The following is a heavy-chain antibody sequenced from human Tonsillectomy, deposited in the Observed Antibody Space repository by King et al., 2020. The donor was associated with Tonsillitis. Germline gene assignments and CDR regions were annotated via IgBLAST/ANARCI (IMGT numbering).Heavy chain of an antibody. CDR3: ARHNPGPMIVVVKYFDY. V-gene: IGHV4-39*07. CDR1: GGSISSNNYY. D-gene: IGHD3-22*01. J-gene: IGHJ4*02. Sequence: QLQESGPGLVKPSETLFLTCTVSGGSISSNNYYWAWIRQPPGKGLEWIGSIFYRGSTYYNPSLKSRVTILVDTSENQFSLKLRSVTAADTAVYYCARHNPGPMIVVVKYFDYWGQGILVTVSS. CDR2: IFYRGST.